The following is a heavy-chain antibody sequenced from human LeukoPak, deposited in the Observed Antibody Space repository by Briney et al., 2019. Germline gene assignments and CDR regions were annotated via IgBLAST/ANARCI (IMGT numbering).Heavy chain of an antibody. Sequence: SETLSLTCTVSGGSISSYYWSWIRQPPGEGLEWIGYIYYSGSTNYNPSLTSGVTISLDTSKNQFSLKLSSLSAADTPVYYCARRVVVVSANDKSDSFDMWGQGTVVTVSS. D-gene: IGHD2-15*01. CDR3: ARRVVVVSANDKSDSFDM. CDR1: GGSISSYY. CDR2: IYYSGST. J-gene: IGHJ3*02. V-gene: IGHV4-59*01.